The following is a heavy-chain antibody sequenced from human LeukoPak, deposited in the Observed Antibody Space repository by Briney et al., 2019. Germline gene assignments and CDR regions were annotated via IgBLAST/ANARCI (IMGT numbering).Heavy chain of an antibody. D-gene: IGHD6-19*01. CDR3: SKSAVAGPFAY. V-gene: IGHV4-61*02. J-gene: IGHJ4*02. Sequence: NPSETLSLTCSVSGGSITSGSFYWSWIRQPAGKRLEWIGRVSNNGNTNYNPSLKSRVTISVDTSKNQFFLTLTSVTAADTALYYCSKSAVAGPFAYWGQGSLVTVSS. CDR2: VSNNGNT. CDR1: GGSITSGSFY.